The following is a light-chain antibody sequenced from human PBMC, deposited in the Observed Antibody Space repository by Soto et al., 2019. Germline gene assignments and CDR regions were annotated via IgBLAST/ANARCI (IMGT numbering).Light chain of an antibody. Sequence: QSVLTQPASVSGSPGQSITISCTGSTSDVHNYNYVSWYQQLPGKAPKLLIYKVTNRPSGVSNRFSGSKSGNTASLTISGLQTEDEADYYCSSFSTTTTRVVFGGGTKLTVL. CDR3: SSFSTTTTRVV. J-gene: IGLJ2*01. CDR1: TSDVHNYNY. V-gene: IGLV2-14*01. CDR2: KVT.